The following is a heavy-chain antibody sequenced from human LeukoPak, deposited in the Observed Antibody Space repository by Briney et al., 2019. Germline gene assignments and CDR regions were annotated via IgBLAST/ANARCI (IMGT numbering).Heavy chain of an antibody. V-gene: IGHV3-7*01. D-gene: IGHD3-22*01. Sequence: PGGTLRLSCAASGFTFSSYWMSWVRQAPGTGLEWVANIKQDGSEKYYVDSVKGRFTISRDNAKNSLYLQMNSLRAEDTAVYYCARDYYDSSGYYYFDYWGQGTLVTVSS. CDR2: IKQDGSEK. J-gene: IGHJ4*02. CDR3: ARDYYDSSGYYYFDY. CDR1: GFTFSSYW.